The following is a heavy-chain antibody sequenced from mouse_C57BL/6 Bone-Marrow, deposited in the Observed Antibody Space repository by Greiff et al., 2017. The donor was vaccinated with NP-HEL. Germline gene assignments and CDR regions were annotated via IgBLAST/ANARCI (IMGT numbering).Heavy chain of an antibody. Sequence: EVQLQQSGAELVRPGASVKLSCTASGFNIKDDYMHWVKQRPEQGLEWIGWIDPENGDTEYASKFQGKATITADTSSNTAYLQLSILTSEDTAVYYCTIYGSSSGAWFAYWGQGTLVTVSA. J-gene: IGHJ3*01. D-gene: IGHD1-1*01. CDR3: TIYGSSSGAWFAY. CDR2: IDPENGDT. CDR1: GFNIKDDY. V-gene: IGHV14-4*01.